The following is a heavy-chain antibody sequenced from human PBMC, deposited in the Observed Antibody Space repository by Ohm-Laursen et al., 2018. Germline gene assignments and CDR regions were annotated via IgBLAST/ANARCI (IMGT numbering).Heavy chain of an antibody. CDR2: INPNSGGT. CDR1: GYTFTGYY. V-gene: IGHV1-2*02. D-gene: IGHD4-17*01. J-gene: IGHJ6*02. Sequence: GSSVKVSCNASGYTFTGYYMHWVRQAPGQGLEWVGWINPNSGGTNYAQKFQGRVTMTRDTSISTAYMELSRLRSDDTAVYCCAGTTVTTPNYYGMDVWGQGTTVTVSS. CDR3: AGTTVTTPNYYGMDV.